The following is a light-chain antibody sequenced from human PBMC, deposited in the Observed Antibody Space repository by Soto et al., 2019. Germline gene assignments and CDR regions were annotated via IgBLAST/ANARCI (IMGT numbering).Light chain of an antibody. J-gene: IGLJ1*01. Sequence: SYELTQPPSVSVAPGQTARITCGGDTIVSKGVHWYQQKPGQAPVLVVHDDSDRPSGIPERFSGSISWNTATLTISRVEAGDEADYYCQVWDSSTDQLYVFGTGTKLTVL. CDR2: DDS. V-gene: IGLV3-21*02. CDR1: TIVSKG. CDR3: QVWDSSTDQLYV.